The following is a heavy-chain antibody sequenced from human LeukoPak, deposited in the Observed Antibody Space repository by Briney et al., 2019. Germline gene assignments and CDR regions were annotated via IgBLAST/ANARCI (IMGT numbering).Heavy chain of an antibody. D-gene: IGHD2-2*01. CDR3: ARQRKYCSSTSCNNWFDP. CDR2: INPNSGGT. J-gene: IGHJ5*02. V-gene: IGHV1-2*06. CDR1: GYTFTGYY. Sequence: ALVKVSCKASGYTFTGYYMHWVRQAPGQGLEWMGRINPNSGGTNYAQKFQGRVTMTRDTSISTAYMELSRLRSDDTAVYYCARQRKYCSSTSCNNWFDPWGQGTLVTVSS.